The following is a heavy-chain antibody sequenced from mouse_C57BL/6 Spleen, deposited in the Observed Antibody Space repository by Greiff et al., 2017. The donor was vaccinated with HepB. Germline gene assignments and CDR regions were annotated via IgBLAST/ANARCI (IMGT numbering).Heavy chain of an antibody. J-gene: IGHJ2*01. CDR3: ARSNWDDYFDY. Sequence: QVQLQQSGAELVKPGASVKLSCKASGYTFTSYWMHWVKQRPGQGLEWIGMIHPNSGSTNYNEKFKSKATLTVDKSSSTAYMQLSSLTSEDSAVYYCARSNWDDYFDYWGQGTTLTVSS. CDR1: GYTFTSYW. D-gene: IGHD4-1*01. V-gene: IGHV1-64*01. CDR2: IHPNSGST.